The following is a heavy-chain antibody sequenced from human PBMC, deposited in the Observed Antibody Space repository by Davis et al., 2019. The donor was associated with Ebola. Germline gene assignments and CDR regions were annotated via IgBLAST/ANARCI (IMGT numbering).Heavy chain of an antibody. D-gene: IGHD2-2*01. V-gene: IGHV1-69*13. CDR1: GGTFSSYA. CDR2: IIPIFGTA. J-gene: IGHJ4*02. Sequence: SVKVSCKASGGTFSSYAISWVRQAPGQGLEWMGGIIPIFGTANYAQKFQGRVTITADESTSTAYMELSSLRSEDTAVYYCARLNCSSTSCYYTGCDYWGQGTLVTVSS. CDR3: ARLNCSSTSCYYTGCDY.